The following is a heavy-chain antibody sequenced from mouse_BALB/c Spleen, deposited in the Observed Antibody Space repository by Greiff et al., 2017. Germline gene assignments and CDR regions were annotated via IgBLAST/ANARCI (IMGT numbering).Heavy chain of an antibody. CDR1: GYSITSDYA. CDR2: ISYSGST. Sequence: VQLKQSGPGLVKPSQSLSLTCPVTGYSITSDYAWNWIRQFPGNKLEWMGYISYSGSTSYNPSLKSRISITRDTSKNQFFLQLNSVTTEDTATYYCARWGDYDGIAYWGQGTLVTVSA. CDR3: ARWGDYDGIAY. J-gene: IGHJ3*01. V-gene: IGHV3-2*02. D-gene: IGHD2-4*01.